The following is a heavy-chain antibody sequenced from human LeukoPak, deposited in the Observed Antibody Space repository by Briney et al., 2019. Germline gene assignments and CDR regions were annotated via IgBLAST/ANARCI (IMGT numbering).Heavy chain of an antibody. D-gene: IGHD4-11*01. CDR3: ARREDYSLFDP. CDR1: GGSISSYY. J-gene: IGHJ5*02. Sequence: SETLSLTCTVSGGSISSYYWSWIRQPPGKGLEWIGYIYTSGSTNYNPSLKSRVTISVDTSKNQFSLKLSSVTVADTAVYYCARREDYSLFDPWGQGTLVTVSS. CDR2: IYTSGST. V-gene: IGHV4-4*09.